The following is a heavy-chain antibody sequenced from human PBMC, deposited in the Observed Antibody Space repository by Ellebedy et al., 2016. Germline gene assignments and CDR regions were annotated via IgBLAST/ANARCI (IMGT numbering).Heavy chain of an antibody. CDR1: GGSISSSSYY. V-gene: IGHV4-39*01. CDR2: IYYSGGT. CDR3: ARLYCGGDCYLDY. J-gene: IGHJ4*02. D-gene: IGHD2-21*02. Sequence: SETLSLXXTVSGGSISSSSYYWGWIRQPPGKGLEWIGSIYYSGGTYYNPSLKSRVTISVDTYKNQFSLKLSSVTAADTAVYYCARLYCGGDCYLDYWGQGTLVTVSS.